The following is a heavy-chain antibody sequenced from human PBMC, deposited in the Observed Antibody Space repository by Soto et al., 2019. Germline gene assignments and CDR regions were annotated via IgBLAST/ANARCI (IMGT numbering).Heavy chain of an antibody. Sequence: SGPTLVNPTQTLTLTCSFSGFSLSTRGMCVSWIRQPPGKALEWLALIDWDDDKYYSTSLKTRLTISTDTSKSQVALTMTNMDPVDTATYYCARASGNYGDYDYWGQGTLVTVSS. CDR2: IDWDDDK. V-gene: IGHV2-70*13. J-gene: IGHJ4*02. D-gene: IGHD4-17*01. CDR3: ARASGNYGDYDY. CDR1: GFSLSTRGMC.